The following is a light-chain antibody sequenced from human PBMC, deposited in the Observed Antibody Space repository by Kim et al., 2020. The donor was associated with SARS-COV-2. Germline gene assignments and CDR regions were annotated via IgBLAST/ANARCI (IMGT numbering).Light chain of an antibody. CDR1: TSDVGAYNL. J-gene: IGLJ3*02. Sequence: GQSITLSCTGTTSDVGAYNLVSWYQQYPGKAPKLMIYEDYRRPSGVSNRFSGSKSGNTAALTISGLQAGDEATYYCCSYTTTNNWVFGGGTEVTVL. V-gene: IGLV2-23*01. CDR2: EDY. CDR3: CSYTTTNNWV.